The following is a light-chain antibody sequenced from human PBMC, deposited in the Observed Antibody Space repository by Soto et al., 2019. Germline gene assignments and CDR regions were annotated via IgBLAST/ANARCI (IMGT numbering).Light chain of an antibody. J-gene: IGKJ2*01. CDR3: QQYNNWPPANT. CDR2: GAS. Sequence: EIVMTQSPATLSVSPGERATLSCGASQSVSSNLAWYQQKPGQAPRLLIYGASTRATGIPARFSGSGSGTEFTLTISSLQSEDFAVYSCQQYNNWPPANTFGQGNKLEIK. CDR1: QSVSSN. V-gene: IGKV3-15*01.